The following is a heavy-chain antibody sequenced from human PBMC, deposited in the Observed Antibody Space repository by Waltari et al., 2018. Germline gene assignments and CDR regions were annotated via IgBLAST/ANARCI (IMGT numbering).Heavy chain of an antibody. CDR1: GVAFSIYA. V-gene: IGHV3-64*01. CDR2: ISSNGVST. J-gene: IGHJ6*03. D-gene: IGHD2-21*01. Sequence: EVQLVESGGGLVKPGGSLGLSVADSGVAFSIYAMHWVRQAPGKGLEYVSAISSNGVSTYYANSMKGRLSISRDNSKNTLYLQMGSLRAEDMAVYYCARSPDQPDSLDYYMDVWGKGTTVTVSS. CDR3: ARSPDQPDSLDYYMDV.